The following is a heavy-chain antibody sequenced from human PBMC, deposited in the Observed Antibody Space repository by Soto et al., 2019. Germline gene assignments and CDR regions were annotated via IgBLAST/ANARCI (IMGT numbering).Heavy chain of an antibody. V-gene: IGHV1-8*01. CDR1: GYTFTSYD. CDR3: ARGGEYSGYDLLWSSVFDRYAYGHYYYMDV. J-gene: IGHJ6*03. CDR2: MNPNSGNT. D-gene: IGHD5-12*01. Sequence: ASVKVSCKASGYTFTSYDINWVRQATGQGLEWMGWMNPNSGNTGYAQKFQGRVTMTRNNSISTAYMELSSLRSEDTAVYYCARGGEYSGYDLLWSSVFDRYAYGHYYYMDVWGKGTTVTVSS.